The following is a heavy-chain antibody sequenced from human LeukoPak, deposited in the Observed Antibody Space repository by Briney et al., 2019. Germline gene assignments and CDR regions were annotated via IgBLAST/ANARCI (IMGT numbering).Heavy chain of an antibody. CDR1: GLTFSNYG. V-gene: IGHV3-30*02. CDR2: IRYDGGNK. D-gene: IGHD2-2*01. CDR3: ATDFPWSSTSCYWGY. Sequence: GGSLRLSCAASGLTFSNYGMHWLRQAPGKGLEWVAFIRYDGGNKYHADSVKGRFTISRDNSKSTLYLQMNSLRAEDTAVYYCATDFPWSSTSCYWGYWGQGTLVTVSS. J-gene: IGHJ4*02.